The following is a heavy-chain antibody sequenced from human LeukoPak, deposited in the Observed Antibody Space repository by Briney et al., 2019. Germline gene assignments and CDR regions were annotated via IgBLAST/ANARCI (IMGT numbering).Heavy chain of an antibody. CDR2: ISSNNNI. CDR1: GFTFSSYA. Sequence: GGSLRLSCAASGFTFSSYAMNWVRQAPGKGLEWVSSISSNNNIYYADSVKGRFTISGDNAKNSLSLQMNSLRGEDTAVYYCGREDCNNVRCYGASDAWGQGTLVTVSS. J-gene: IGHJ5*02. V-gene: IGHV3-69-1*01. D-gene: IGHD2-2*01. CDR3: GREDCNNVRCYGASDA.